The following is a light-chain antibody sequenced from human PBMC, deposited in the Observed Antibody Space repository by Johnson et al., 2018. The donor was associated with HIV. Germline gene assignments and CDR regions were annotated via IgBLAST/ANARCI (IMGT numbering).Light chain of an antibody. CDR1: SSNIENDY. CDR3: GAWDSTLNAYV. Sequence: SVLTQPPSVSAAPGEKVNISCSGSSSNIENDYVSWYKQLPGTAPKLLIYDNNKRPSGIPDRFSGSKSGTSATLGITGLQTGDEGDYFCGAWDSTLNAYVFGTGTKVTVL. J-gene: IGLJ1*01. V-gene: IGLV1-51*01. CDR2: DNN.